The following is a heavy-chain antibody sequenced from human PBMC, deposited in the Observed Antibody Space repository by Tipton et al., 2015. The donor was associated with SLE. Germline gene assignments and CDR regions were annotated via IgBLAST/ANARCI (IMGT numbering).Heavy chain of an antibody. CDR2: ISYSGSA. Sequence: TLSLTCTVSGDSVSSTNYYWACIRQPPGKGLEWIGSISYSGSAYNNPSLQSRVSISVDTSKNQFSLKLTSVTAADTAIYYCARHQIGDAFDLWGQGTVVTVSS. CDR3: ARHQIGDAFDL. J-gene: IGHJ3*01. V-gene: IGHV4-39*07. CDR1: GDSVSSTNYY.